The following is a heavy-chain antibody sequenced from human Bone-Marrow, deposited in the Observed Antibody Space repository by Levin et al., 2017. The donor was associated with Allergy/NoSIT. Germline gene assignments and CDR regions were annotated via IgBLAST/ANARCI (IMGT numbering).Heavy chain of an antibody. D-gene: IGHD3-10*01. CDR3: AHHKFWFGELPFDY. CDR2: IYWDDDK. J-gene: IGHJ4*02. Sequence: SGPTLVKPTQTFTLSCSFSVFLLSSTXVGVGWIRQAPGKALEWLALIYWDDDKRYSPSLKSRLNITKDTSKNQVVLTMTNMAPVDTGTYYCAHHKFWFGELPFDYWGRGSLVTVSS. V-gene: IGHV2-5*02. CDR1: VFLLSSTXVG.